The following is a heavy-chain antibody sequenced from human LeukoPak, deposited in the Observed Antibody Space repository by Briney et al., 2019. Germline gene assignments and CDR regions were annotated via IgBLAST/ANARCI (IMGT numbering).Heavy chain of an antibody. D-gene: IGHD6-13*01. Sequence: GGSLRLSCAASGFTFSSYSMNWVRQAPGKGLEWVSSISSSSSYIYYADSVKGRFTISRDNAKNSLYLQMNSPRAEDTAVYYCAREKGYSSSWYGHYYMDVWGKGTTVTVSS. CDR3: AREKGYSSSWYGHYYMDV. CDR1: GFTFSSYS. CDR2: ISSSSSYI. V-gene: IGHV3-21*01. J-gene: IGHJ6*03.